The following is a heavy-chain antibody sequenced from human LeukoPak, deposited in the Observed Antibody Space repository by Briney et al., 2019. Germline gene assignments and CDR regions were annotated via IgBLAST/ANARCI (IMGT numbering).Heavy chain of an antibody. V-gene: IGHV3-23*01. CDR3: AKNGYNSGWYDS. CDR1: GFTFSSYG. Sequence: GGSLRLSCAASGFTFSSYGMSWVRQAPGKGLEWVSAISGSGGSTYYADSVKGRFTISRDNSKNTLYLQMNSLRAEDTAVYYCAKNGYNSGWYDSWGQGILVTVSS. CDR2: ISGSGGST. J-gene: IGHJ5*01. D-gene: IGHD6-25*01.